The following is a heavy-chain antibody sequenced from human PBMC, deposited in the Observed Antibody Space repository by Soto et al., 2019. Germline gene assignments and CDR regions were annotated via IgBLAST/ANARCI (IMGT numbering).Heavy chain of an antibody. CDR2: IYYSGST. V-gene: IGHV4-59*08. J-gene: IGHJ2*01. CDR3: ARPKGIAPAIWYFDL. D-gene: IGHD6-13*01. Sequence: SVTLHLTCTLSASSIRSHHRTWIRQPPGKGLEWIGYIYYSGSTNYNPSLKSRVTISVDTSKNQFSLKLSSVTAADTAVYYCARPKGIAPAIWYFDLCGRGTLVT. CDR1: ASSIRSHH.